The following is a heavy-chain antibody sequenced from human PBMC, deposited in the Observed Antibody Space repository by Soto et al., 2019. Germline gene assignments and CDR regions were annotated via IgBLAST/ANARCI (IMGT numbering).Heavy chain of an antibody. CDR2: MNPNSGNT. CDR3: ASRRSMGPDDAFDI. V-gene: IGHV1-8*01. J-gene: IGHJ3*02. D-gene: IGHD2-21*01. CDR1: GYTFTSYD. Sequence: ASVKVSCKASGYTFTSYDINWVRQATGQGLEWMGWMNPNSGNTGYAQKFQGRVTMTRNTSISTAYMELSSLRSEDTAVYYCASRRSMGPDDAFDIWGQGTVVTVSS.